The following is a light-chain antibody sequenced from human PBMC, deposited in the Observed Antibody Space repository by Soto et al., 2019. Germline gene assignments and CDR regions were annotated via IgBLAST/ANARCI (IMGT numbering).Light chain of an antibody. Sequence: EIVLTQSQGTLSLSPGESATLSCRASQSVSSDYLAWYQQKPGQAPRLLIYGASIRATGIPDRFSGSGSGTDFTLTISRLEPEDFAMYYCQQYGSSPRTFGQGTKVEFK. V-gene: IGKV3-20*01. J-gene: IGKJ1*01. CDR2: GAS. CDR3: QQYGSSPRT. CDR1: QSVSSDY.